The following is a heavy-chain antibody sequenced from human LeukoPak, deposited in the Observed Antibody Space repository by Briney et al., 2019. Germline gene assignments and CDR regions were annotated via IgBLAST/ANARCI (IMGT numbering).Heavy chain of an antibody. V-gene: IGHV3-74*01. CDR2: INPDGSTT. CDR3: ARVLSGSWDWFDP. CDR1: GFTFNRYW. J-gene: IGHJ5*02. D-gene: IGHD3-22*01. Sequence: GGSLRLSCAASGFTFNRYWIHWVRQAPGEGLEWVSRINPDGSTTTYADSVKGRFTLSRDNAENTVYLQMNSLRAEDTAVYYCARVLSGSWDWFDPWGQGTLVTVSS.